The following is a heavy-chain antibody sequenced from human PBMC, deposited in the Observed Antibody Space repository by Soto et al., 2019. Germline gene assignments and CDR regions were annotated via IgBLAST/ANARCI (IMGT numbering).Heavy chain of an antibody. J-gene: IGHJ4*02. CDR3: ARHGPHYDFWSGIDY. CDR1: GGSISSYY. V-gene: IGHV4-59*08. CDR2: IYYSGST. Sequence: SETLSLTCTVSGGSISSYYWSWIRQPPGKGLEWIGYIYYSGSTNYNPSLKSRVTISVDTSKNQFSLKLSSVTAADTAVYYCARHGPHYDFWSGIDYWGQGTLVTVSS. D-gene: IGHD3-3*01.